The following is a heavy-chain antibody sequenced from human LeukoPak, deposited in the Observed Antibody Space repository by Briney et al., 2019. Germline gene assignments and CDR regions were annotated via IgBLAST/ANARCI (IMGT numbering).Heavy chain of an antibody. CDR3: ARPLAVAGTRNAFNI. V-gene: IGHV1-2*02. D-gene: IGHD6-19*01. J-gene: IGHJ3*02. CDR2: INPNSGDT. Sequence: ASVKVSCKASGYTFIGYYIHWLRQAPGQGLEWMGWINPNSGDTNYAQKFQGRVTMTRDTSITTAYMELSSLRSDDTAVYYCARPLAVAGTRNAFNIWGPGTMVTVSS. CDR1: GYTFIGYY.